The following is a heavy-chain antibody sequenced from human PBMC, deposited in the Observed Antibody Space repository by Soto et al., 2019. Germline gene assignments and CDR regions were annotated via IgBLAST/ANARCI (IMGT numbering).Heavy chain of an antibody. CDR3: ARGYSGTYRADY. V-gene: IGHV3-74*01. CDR1: RFTFSSYW. CDR2: INGDGSSI. D-gene: IGHD1-26*01. Sequence: EVQLVESGGGLLQPGGSLRLSCAASRFTFSSYWMHWVRQTPGKGLVWVSRINGDGSSISSADSVRDRFTISRDNAKNILYLQMNSLRADDTAVYYCARGYSGTYRADYWGQGTLVTVSS. J-gene: IGHJ4*02.